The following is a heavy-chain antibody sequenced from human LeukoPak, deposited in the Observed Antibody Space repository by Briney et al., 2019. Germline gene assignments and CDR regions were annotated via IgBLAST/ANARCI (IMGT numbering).Heavy chain of an antibody. J-gene: IGHJ4*02. CDR1: GGSISSHY. Sequence: SETLSLTCTVSGGSISSHYWSWIRQPPGKGLEWIGYTYYSGSTNYNPSLKSRVTISVDTSKNQFSLKLSSVTAADTAVYYCARLIVVGATPGGFDYWGQGTLVTVSS. D-gene: IGHD1-26*01. CDR3: ARLIVVGATPGGFDY. V-gene: IGHV4-59*11. CDR2: TYYSGST.